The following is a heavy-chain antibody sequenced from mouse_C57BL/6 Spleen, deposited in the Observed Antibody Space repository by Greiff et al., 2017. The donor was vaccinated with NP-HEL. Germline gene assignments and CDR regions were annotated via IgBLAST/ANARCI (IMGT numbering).Heavy chain of an antibody. CDR1: GFTFSDYG. D-gene: IGHD2-1*01. CDR3: ARDRDDGNFAY. J-gene: IGHJ3*01. CDR2: ISSGSSTI. Sequence: EVMLVESGGGLVKPGGSLKLSCAASGFTFSDYGMHWVRQAPEKGLEWVAYISSGSSTIYYADTVKGRFTISRDNAKNTMFLQMTSLRSEDTAMYYCARDRDDGNFAYWGQGTLVTVSA. V-gene: IGHV5-17*01.